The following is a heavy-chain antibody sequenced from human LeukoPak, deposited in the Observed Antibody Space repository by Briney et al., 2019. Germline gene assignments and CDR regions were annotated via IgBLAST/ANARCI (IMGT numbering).Heavy chain of an antibody. CDR2: LNWNGGSP. CDR3: ARGRPCNNLSCCLDL. J-gene: IGHJ5*02. D-gene: IGHD2/OR15-2a*01. V-gene: IGHV3-20*04. CDR1: GFIFEDYG. Sequence: GGSLRLSCTVAGFIFEDYGMSWVRQAPGKGLECISSLNWNGGSPAYADSVKGRFTISRDNAKNSLFLQMDSLRAGDTALYYCARGRPCNNLSCCLDLWGQGTLVTVSS.